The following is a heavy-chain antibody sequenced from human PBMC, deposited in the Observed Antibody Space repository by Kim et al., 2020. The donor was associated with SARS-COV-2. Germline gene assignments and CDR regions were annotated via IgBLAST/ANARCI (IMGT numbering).Heavy chain of an antibody. CDR3: GKDLWGATVTRFDY. Sequence: GGSLRLSCAASGFTFSSYATSWVRQAPGKGLEWVSAISGSGGSTYYADTVKGRFTISRDNSKNTLYLQMNSLRAEDTAVYYCGKDLWGATVTRFDYWGQGTLVTVSS. CDR1: GFTFSSYA. CDR2: ISGSGGST. J-gene: IGHJ4*02. D-gene: IGHD4-17*01. V-gene: IGHV3-23*01.